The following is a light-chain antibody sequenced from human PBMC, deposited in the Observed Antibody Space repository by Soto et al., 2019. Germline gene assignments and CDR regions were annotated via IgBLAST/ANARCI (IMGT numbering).Light chain of an antibody. V-gene: IGKV3-20*01. Sequence: EIVLTQSPGTVSVSPGERATLSCRASQSVGRNYLAWYQQKPGQAPRLLIYGASSRATGIPDRFSGSASGTDFTLTISRLEPEDFAVYYCQQYAESPLTFGGGTKVETK. CDR3: QQYAESPLT. CDR2: GAS. J-gene: IGKJ4*01. CDR1: QSVGRNY.